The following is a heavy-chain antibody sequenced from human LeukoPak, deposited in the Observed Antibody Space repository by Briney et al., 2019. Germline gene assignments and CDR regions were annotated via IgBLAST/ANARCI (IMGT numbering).Heavy chain of an antibody. Sequence: PSETLSLTCTVSGGSISSSTYHWGWTRQPPGKGLEWIGSIYYTGITYYNPSLKSRLTISVDTSRNYFSLKLTSVTAADTAVYYCARFVTGDGAFDIWGQGTMVTVSS. V-gene: IGHV4-39*02. D-gene: IGHD7-27*01. CDR1: GGSISSSTYH. CDR3: ARFVTGDGAFDI. J-gene: IGHJ3*02. CDR2: IYYTGIT.